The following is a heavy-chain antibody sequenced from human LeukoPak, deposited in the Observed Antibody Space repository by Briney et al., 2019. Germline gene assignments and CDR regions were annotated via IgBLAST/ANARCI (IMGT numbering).Heavy chain of an antibody. D-gene: IGHD3-10*01. CDR1: GFTFSTYS. CDR2: ISSSSSTI. Sequence: PGGSLRLSCAASGFTFSTYSMNWVRQAPGKGLEWVSYISSSSSTIYYADSVKGRFTISRDNAKNSLYLQMNSLRAEDTAVYYCARDAYGSGSSHDYWGQGTLVTVSS. J-gene: IGHJ4*02. V-gene: IGHV3-48*01. CDR3: ARDAYGSGSSHDY.